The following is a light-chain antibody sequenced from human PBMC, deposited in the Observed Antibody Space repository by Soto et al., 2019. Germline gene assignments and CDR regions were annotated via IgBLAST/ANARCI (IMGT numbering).Light chain of an antibody. CDR2: GAS. CDR1: QSVDSN. CDR3: QQYNNWPPWT. V-gene: IGKV3-15*01. J-gene: IGKJ1*01. Sequence: EILMTQSPATLSVSPGERATLSCRASQSVDSNLAWYQQKPGQAPRLLIYGASTRATGISARFSGSGSGTEFTLTISSLQSEDFAFYYCQQYNNWPPWTLGQGTKVDIK.